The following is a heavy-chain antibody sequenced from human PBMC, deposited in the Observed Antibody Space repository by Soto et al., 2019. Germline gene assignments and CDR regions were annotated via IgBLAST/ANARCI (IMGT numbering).Heavy chain of an antibody. CDR2: IMPVFGRP. CDR1: GGTFSKNT. J-gene: IGHJ4*02. D-gene: IGHD3-22*01. V-gene: IGHV1-69*13. Sequence: ASVKVSCKASGGTFSKNTISWVRQAPGQGLEWMGGIMPVFGRPNYAQKFQGRVTITADEYTRTAYMELSRLKSDDTAVYYCARQFDYDTSGYYYAYWGQGTQVTVSS. CDR3: ARQFDYDTSGYYYAY.